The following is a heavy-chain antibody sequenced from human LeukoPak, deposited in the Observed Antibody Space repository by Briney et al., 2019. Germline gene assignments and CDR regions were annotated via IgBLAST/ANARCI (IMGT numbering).Heavy chain of an antibody. D-gene: IGHD4-17*01. CDR2: IYSGGST. CDR1: GFTFSSNY. CDR3: ARGPKYGDYVGDAFDI. J-gene: IGHJ3*02. V-gene: IGHV3-53*01. Sequence: PGGSLRLSCAASGFTFSSNYMSWVRQAPGKGLEWVSVIYSGGSTYYADSVKGRFTISRDNSKNTLYLQMNSLRAEDTAVYYCARGPKYGDYVGDAFDIWGQGTMVTVSS.